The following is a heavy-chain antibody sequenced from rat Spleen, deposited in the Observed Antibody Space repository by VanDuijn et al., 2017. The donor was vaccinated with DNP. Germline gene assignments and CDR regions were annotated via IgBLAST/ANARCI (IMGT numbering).Heavy chain of an antibody. CDR1: GFTFSTAW. J-gene: IGHJ3*01. Sequence: EVQVLESGRGLVQPGHSLKLSCVTSGFTFSTAWMWWCRQFPEKRLEWITRSNAKSDNCAFDYTESVKGRFTISRDDSKSSIYLQMNNLKEEDTAIYYCASPTYWGQGTLVTVSS. CDR3: ASPTY. CDR2: SNAKSDNCAF. V-gene: IGHV6-6*01.